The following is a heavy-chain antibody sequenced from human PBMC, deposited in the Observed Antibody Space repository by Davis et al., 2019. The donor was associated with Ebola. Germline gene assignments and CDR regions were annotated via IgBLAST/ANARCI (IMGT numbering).Heavy chain of an antibody. CDR3: ANNPRSGSYY. Sequence: GESLKISCAVSGFTFSSYSMNWVRQAPGKGLEWVSYISGSGRTIYYADSVKGRFTISRDNSKNTLSLQMNSLRAEDTAVYYCANNPRSGSYYWGQGTLVTVSS. CDR2: ISGSGRTI. D-gene: IGHD1-26*01. J-gene: IGHJ4*02. CDR1: GFTFSSYS. V-gene: IGHV3-48*01.